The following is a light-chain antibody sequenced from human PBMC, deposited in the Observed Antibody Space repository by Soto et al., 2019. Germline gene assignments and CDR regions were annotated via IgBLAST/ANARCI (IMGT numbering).Light chain of an antibody. J-gene: IGLJ1*01. Sequence: QSALTQPASVSGSPGQSITISCTGTSSDVGGYNYVSWYQQHPGKAPKLMIYDVSNRPSGVSNRFSGSKPGNTASLTISGLQAEDEADYYCSSYTSSSTGVFGTGTKVTVL. V-gene: IGLV2-14*01. CDR1: SSDVGGYNY. CDR2: DVS. CDR3: SSYTSSSTGV.